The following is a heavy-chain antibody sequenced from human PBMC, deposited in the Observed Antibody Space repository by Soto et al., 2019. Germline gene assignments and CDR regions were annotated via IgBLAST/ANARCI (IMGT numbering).Heavy chain of an antibody. V-gene: IGHV1-58*01. CDR3: AADPYHCSGADCYSIDLPGVSYNGMDV. CDR2: IVVGSGNT. CDR1: GFTFSNSA. J-gene: IGHJ6*02. D-gene: IGHD2-15*01. Sequence: GASVKVSCKASGFTFSNSAVQWVRQARGQRLEWLGWIVVGSGNTNYAQKFQDRVTISRDMSTSTAYMDLGSLRSADTAVYYGAADPYHCSGADCYSIDLPGVSYNGMDVWGQGTAVTVS.